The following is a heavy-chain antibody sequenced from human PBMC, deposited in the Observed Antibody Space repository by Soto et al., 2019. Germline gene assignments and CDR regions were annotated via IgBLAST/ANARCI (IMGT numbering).Heavy chain of an antibody. CDR3: ARLVYDTRLNYMYFDF. Sequence: SETLSLTCTVSGGSINTFYWSWVRQPAGKGLEWIGRIFSSGSTSFNPSLERRVAMSVDTSRNQFSLKLTSVTAADTAVYFCARLVYDTRLNYMYFDFWGPGTLVTVSS. V-gene: IGHV4-4*07. CDR2: IFSSGST. CDR1: GGSINTFY. J-gene: IGHJ4*02. D-gene: IGHD3-10*01.